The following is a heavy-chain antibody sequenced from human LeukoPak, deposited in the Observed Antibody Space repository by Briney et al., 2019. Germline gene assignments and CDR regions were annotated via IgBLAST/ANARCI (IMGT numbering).Heavy chain of an antibody. CDR2: IYGGNT. Sequence: GGSLRLSCAASGFIVSSNYMRGVRQAPGKGLEWGWVIYGGNTYYADSAKGRFTISRDNSKNTLFLQINSLRAEDTAVYFCARGHDERPIRLEVAHYWGQGTLVTVSS. CDR3: ARGHDERPIRLEVAHY. D-gene: IGHD5-24*01. J-gene: IGHJ4*02. CDR1: GFIVSSNY. V-gene: IGHV3-66*01.